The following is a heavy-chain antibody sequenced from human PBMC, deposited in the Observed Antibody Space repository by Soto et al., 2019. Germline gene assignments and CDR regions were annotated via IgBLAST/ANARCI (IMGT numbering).Heavy chain of an antibody. Sequence: PSETLSLTCAVSGGSISSSNWWSWVRQPPGKGLEWIGEIYHSGSTNYNPSLKSRVTISVDKSKNQFSLKLSSVTAADTAVYYCARERVSPTTGYYYGMDVWGQGTTVTVSS. CDR1: GGSISSSNW. CDR3: ARERVSPTTGYYYGMDV. CDR2: IYHSGST. V-gene: IGHV4-4*02. D-gene: IGHD1-1*01. J-gene: IGHJ6*02.